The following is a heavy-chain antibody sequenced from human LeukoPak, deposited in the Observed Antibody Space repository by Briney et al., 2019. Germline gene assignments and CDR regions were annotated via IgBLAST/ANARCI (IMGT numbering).Heavy chain of an antibody. D-gene: IGHD3-3*01. Sequence: PSETLSLTCAVYGGSFSGYYWSWIRQPPGKGLEWIGEINHSGSTNYNPSLKSRVTISVDTSKNQFSLKLSSVTAADTAVYYCARSRGKKLRFLEWLLVAPFDYWGQGTLVTVSS. J-gene: IGHJ4*02. CDR2: INHSGST. CDR1: GGSFSGYY. CDR3: ARSRGKKLRFLEWLLVAPFDY. V-gene: IGHV4-34*01.